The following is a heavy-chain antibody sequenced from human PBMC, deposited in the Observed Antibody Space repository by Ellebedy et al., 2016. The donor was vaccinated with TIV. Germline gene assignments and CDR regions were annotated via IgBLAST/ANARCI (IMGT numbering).Heavy chain of an antibody. Sequence: ASVKVSXKASGYTFTSYGISWVRQAPGQGLEWMGWINPNSGGTNYAQKFQGRVTMTRDTSISTAYMELSRLRSDDTAVYYCARASLGITIDSNWFDPWGQGTLVTVSS. J-gene: IGHJ5*02. CDR1: GYTFTSYG. CDR2: INPNSGGT. CDR3: ARASLGITIDSNWFDP. V-gene: IGHV1-2*02. D-gene: IGHD3-3*01.